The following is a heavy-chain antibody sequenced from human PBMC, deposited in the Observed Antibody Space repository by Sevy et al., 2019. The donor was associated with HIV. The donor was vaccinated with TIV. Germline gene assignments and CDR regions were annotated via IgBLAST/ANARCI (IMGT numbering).Heavy chain of an antibody. CDR1: GYTLSELS. CDR3: AITKDYYDNSGYPFDY. J-gene: IGHJ4*02. CDR2: FDPEDGET. D-gene: IGHD3-22*01. Sequence: ASVKVSCKDFGYTLSELSMHWVRQTPGKGLEWMGSFDPEDGETIYAQKFQGRVAMTEDTSTDTAYMELRSLRSEDTAVFYCAITKDYYDNSGYPFDYWGQGTLVTVSS. V-gene: IGHV1-24*01.